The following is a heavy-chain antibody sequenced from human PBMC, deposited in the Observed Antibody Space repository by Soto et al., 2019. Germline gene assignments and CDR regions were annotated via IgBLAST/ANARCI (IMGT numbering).Heavy chain of an antibody. CDR3: ARAVAVAADFDY. CDR1: GYTFTSYA. D-gene: IGHD6-19*01. V-gene: IGHV1-3*05. CDR2: INAGNGNT. Sequence: QVQLVQSGAAEKKPGASVKVSCKASGYTFTSYAMHWVRQAPGQRLEWMGWINAGNGNTKYSQKFQGRVTITRDTSASTAYMELSSLRSEDTAVYYCARAVAVAADFDYWGQGTLVTVSS. J-gene: IGHJ4*02.